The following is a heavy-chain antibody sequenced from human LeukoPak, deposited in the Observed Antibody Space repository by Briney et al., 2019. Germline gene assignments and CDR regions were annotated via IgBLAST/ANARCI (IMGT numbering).Heavy chain of an antibody. J-gene: IGHJ4*02. CDR2: INHSGST. CDR1: GGSFSGYY. CDR3: ARVVINSYFDY. Sequence: SETLSLTCAVYGGSFSGYYWSWIRQPPGKGLEWIGEINHSGSTNYNPSLKSRVTISVDKSKNQFSLKLSSVTAADTAVYYCARVVINSYFDYWGQGTLVTVSS. D-gene: IGHD3-22*01. V-gene: IGHV4-34*01.